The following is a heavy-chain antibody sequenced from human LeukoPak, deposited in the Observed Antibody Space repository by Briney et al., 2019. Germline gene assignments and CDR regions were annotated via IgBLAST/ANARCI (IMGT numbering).Heavy chain of an antibody. CDR3: ARVEDGFAYYDSSGTGG. D-gene: IGHD3-22*01. V-gene: IGHV1-2*02. Sequence: ASVKVSCKASGGTFSSYAISWVRQAPGQGLEWMGWINPNSGGTNYAQKFQGRVTMTRDTSISTAYMELSRLRSDDTAVYYCARVEDGFAYYDSSGTGGWGQGTLVTVSS. CDR1: GGTFSSYA. CDR2: INPNSGGT. J-gene: IGHJ4*02.